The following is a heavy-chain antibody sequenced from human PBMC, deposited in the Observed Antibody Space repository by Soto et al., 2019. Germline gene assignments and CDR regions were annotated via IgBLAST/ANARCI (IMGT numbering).Heavy chain of an antibody. V-gene: IGHV1-8*01. D-gene: IGHD1-26*01. CDR1: GYTFTSYD. Sequence: QEQLVQSGADVKKPGASVKVSCKASGYTFTSYDITWVRQATGQGLEWMGWMNPNSGNTGYAQKFQGRVTMTRNTSIGTAYMELSSLRSEDTAVYYCATERWEDAFDIWGQGTMVTVSS. CDR2: MNPNSGNT. J-gene: IGHJ3*02. CDR3: ATERWEDAFDI.